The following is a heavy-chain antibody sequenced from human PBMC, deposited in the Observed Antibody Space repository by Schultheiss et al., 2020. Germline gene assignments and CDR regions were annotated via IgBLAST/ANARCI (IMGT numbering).Heavy chain of an antibody. CDR2: IYNSGST. D-gene: IGHD4-17*01. CDR1: GGSISSYY. J-gene: IGHJ4*02. Sequence: SATLSLTCTVSGGSISSYYWSWIRQPPGKGLEWIGYIYNSGSTNYNPSLKSRVTISVDTSKNQFSLKLTSVTAADTAVYYCARDIPSTVTSYYFDYWGQGTLVTVSS. CDR3: ARDIPSTVTSYYFDY. V-gene: IGHV4-4*08.